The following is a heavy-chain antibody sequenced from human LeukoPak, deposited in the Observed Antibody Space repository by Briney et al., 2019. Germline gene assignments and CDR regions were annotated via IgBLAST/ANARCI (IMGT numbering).Heavy chain of an antibody. CDR2: INPNSGGT. J-gene: IGHJ4*02. D-gene: IGHD2-15*01. CDR3: ARDCSGGSCYSGGFDY. CDR1: GYTFTGYY. V-gene: IGHV1-2*04. Sequence: ASVKVSCKASGYTFTGYYMHWVRQAPGQGLEWMGWINPNSGGTNYAQKFQGWVTMTRDTSISTAYMELSRLRSDDTAVYYCARDCSGGSCYSGGFDYWGQGTLVTVPS.